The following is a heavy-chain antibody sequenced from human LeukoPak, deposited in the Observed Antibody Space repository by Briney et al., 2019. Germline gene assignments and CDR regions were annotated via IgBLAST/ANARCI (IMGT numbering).Heavy chain of an antibody. CDR1: GYTFTSYD. CDR2: MNPNSGNT. J-gene: IGHJ6*02. CDR3: AREVDYYGSGSYSYYYYGMDV. D-gene: IGHD3-10*01. Sequence: ASVKVSCKASGYTFTSYDINWVRQATGQGLEWMGWMNPNSGNTGYAQKFRGRVTMTRNTSISTAYTELSSLRSEDTAVYHCAREVDYYGSGSYSYYYYGMDVWGQGTTVTVSS. V-gene: IGHV1-8*01.